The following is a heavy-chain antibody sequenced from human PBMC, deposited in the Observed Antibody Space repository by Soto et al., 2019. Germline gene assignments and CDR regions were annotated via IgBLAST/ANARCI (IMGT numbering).Heavy chain of an antibody. J-gene: IGHJ4*02. CDR2: ISAYNGNT. V-gene: IGHV1-18*01. CDR1: GYTFTSYG. D-gene: IGHD3-3*01. CDR3: ARDRLYPTYYDFWSGYPPGLDY. Sequence: GASGKVSCKASGYTFTSYGISWGRQAPGQGLEWMGWISAYNGNTNYAQKLQGRVTMTTDTSTSTAYMELRSLRSDDTAVYYCARDRLYPTYYDFWSGYPPGLDYWGQGTLVTVSS.